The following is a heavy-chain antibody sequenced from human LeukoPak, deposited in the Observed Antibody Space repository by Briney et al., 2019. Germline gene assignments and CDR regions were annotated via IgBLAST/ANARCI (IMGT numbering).Heavy chain of an antibody. J-gene: IGHJ4*02. CDR1: GFTFSTYG. CDR2: IRYDGDNK. CDR3: AKESVRGVIGL. Sequence: GGSLRLSCAASGFTFSTYGMHWIRQAPGKGLEWVAFIRYDGDNKYYADSVKGRFTISRDNSKNTLYLQMNSLRVEDTAVYYCAKESVRGVIGLWGQGTLVTVSS. V-gene: IGHV3-30*02. D-gene: IGHD3-10*01.